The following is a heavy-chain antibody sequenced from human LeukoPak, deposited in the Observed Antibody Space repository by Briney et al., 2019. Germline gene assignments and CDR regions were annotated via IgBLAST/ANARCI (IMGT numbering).Heavy chain of an antibody. Sequence: SQTLSLTCTVSGGSINSGGYYWSWIRQHPGKSLEWIGYIYYSGSTYYNPSLKSRVTISVNTSKIQFSLKLSSVTAADTAVYYCARTGTTRWFDPWGQGTLVTVSS. V-gene: IGHV4-31*03. CDR2: IYYSGST. D-gene: IGHD1-1*01. CDR3: ARTGTTRWFDP. CDR1: GGSINSGGYY. J-gene: IGHJ5*02.